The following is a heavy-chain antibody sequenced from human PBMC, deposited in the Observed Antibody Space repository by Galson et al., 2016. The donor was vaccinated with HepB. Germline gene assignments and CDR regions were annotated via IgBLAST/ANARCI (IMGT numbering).Heavy chain of an antibody. J-gene: IGHJ6*02. Sequence: SLRLSCAASGFTFSHYAMSWVRQAPGKGLEWVSTISGTGGSTYYADSVKGRFTISRDNPKNTIYLHMNSLRAEDTAVYYCAKAQPRRPMGMWEVRGVIITPDYYYYGMDVWGQGTTVTVSS. CDR3: AKAQPRRPMGMWEVRGVIITPDYYYYGMDV. CDR2: ISGTGGST. D-gene: IGHD3-10*01. V-gene: IGHV3-23*01. CDR1: GFTFSHYA.